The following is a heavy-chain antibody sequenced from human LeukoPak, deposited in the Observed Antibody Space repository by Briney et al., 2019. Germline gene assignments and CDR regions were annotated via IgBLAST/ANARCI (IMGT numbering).Heavy chain of an antibody. V-gene: IGHV1-2*02. CDR3: VRVNRFFFIKQTTAYDI. Sequence: ASLKVSCKASGYNYRDYYIHWVRHAPGQGLEWMGWINPHSGGTRYAPKFQGRVTMCSDTAINTAYMELRRLRSYDTAVCYCVRVNRFFFIKQTTAYDIWGQGTRVTVSS. D-gene: IGHD3-3*01. CDR2: INPHSGGT. J-gene: IGHJ3*02. CDR1: GYNYRDYY.